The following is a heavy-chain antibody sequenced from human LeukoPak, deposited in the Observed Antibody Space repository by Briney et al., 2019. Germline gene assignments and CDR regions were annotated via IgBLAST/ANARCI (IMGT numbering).Heavy chain of an antibody. V-gene: IGHV3-23*01. D-gene: IGHD6-19*01. Sequence: GGSLRLSCAAAGFAFSSYAMSWVRQAPGKGLEWVSAISGSGGSTYYAGSVKGRFTISRDNSKNTLYLQMNSLRAEDTAVYYCTSTSGWYPRFDYWGQGTLVTVSS. CDR3: TSTSGWYPRFDY. J-gene: IGHJ4*02. CDR1: GFAFSSYA. CDR2: ISGSGGST.